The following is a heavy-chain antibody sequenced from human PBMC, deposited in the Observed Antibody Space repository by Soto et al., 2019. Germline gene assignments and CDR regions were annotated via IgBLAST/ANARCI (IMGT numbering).Heavy chain of an antibody. V-gene: IGHV3-30*04. CDR2: ISYNGRNK. Sequence: GGSLRLSCAASGFTFSFYAMHWGRQAPGKGLEWVAVISYNGRNKHYVDSVKGRFTISRDNSQNTLYLQMDSLRPDDTAVYYCARQAKIGDRSQFYFDSWGQGTLVTV. CDR1: GFTFSFYA. CDR3: ARQAKIGDRSQFYFDS. D-gene: IGHD3-16*01. J-gene: IGHJ4*02.